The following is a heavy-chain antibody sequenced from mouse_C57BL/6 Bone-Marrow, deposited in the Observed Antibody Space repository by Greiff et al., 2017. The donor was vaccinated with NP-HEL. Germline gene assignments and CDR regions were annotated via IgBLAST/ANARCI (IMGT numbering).Heavy chain of an antibody. CDR1: GYTFTSYW. CDR3: ARYGWNYYGSTFAY. Sequence: VQLQQSGTELVKPGASVKLSCKASGYTFTSYWMHWVKQRPGQGLEWIGNINPSNGGTNYNEKFKSKATLTVDKSSSTAYMQLSSLTSEDSAVYYCARYGWNYYGSTFAYWGQGTLVTVSA. D-gene: IGHD1-1*01. V-gene: IGHV1-53*01. CDR2: INPSNGGT. J-gene: IGHJ3*01.